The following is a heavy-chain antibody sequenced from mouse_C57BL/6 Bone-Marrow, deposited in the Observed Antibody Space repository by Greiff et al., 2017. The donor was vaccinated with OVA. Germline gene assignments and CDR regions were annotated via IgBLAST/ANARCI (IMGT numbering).Heavy chain of an antibody. D-gene: IGHD1-1*01. V-gene: IGHV1-82*01. J-gene: IGHJ2*01. CDR1: GYAFSSSW. CDR3: ANYYGSSPFDD. Sequence: QVQLQQSGPELVKPGASVKLSCKASGYAFSSSWMHWVKQRPGKGLEWIGRIYPGDGDTNYNGKFKGKATLTADKSSSTAYMQLSSLTSEDSAVCCCANYYGSSPFDDWGQGTTLTVSS. CDR2: IYPGDGDT.